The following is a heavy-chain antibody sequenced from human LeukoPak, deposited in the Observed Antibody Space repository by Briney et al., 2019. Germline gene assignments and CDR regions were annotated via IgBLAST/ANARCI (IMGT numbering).Heavy chain of an antibody. CDR3: AKGMVPYCGGDCLDYFDY. D-gene: IGHD2-21*01. CDR2: IWYGGSNK. J-gene: IGHJ4*02. V-gene: IGHV3-30*02. Sequence: GGSLRLSCAASGFTFSSYGMHWVRQAPGKGLERVAVIWYGGSNKYYADSVKGRFTISRDNSKNTLYLQMNSLRAEDTAVYYCAKGMVPYCGGDCLDYFDYWGQGTLVTVSS. CDR1: GFTFSSYG.